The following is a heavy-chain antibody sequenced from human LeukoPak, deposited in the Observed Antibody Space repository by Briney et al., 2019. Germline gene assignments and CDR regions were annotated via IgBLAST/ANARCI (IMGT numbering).Heavy chain of an antibody. CDR3: ARDSGYNTFDY. V-gene: IGHV3-7*01. CDR2: IKEDGSAN. J-gene: IGHJ4*02. CDR1: GFTFTNCW. Sequence: GGSLRLSCAASGFTFTNCWMAWVRQAPGKGLEWVANIKEDGSANYYVDSVKGRFTISRDNAKNSLYLQMRSLRVEDTAVYYCARDSGYNTFDYWGQGALVTVSS. D-gene: IGHD1-14*01.